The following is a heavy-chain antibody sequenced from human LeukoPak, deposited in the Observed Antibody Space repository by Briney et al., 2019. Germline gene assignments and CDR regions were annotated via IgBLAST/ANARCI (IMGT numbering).Heavy chain of an antibody. CDR3: ARAYYDYVWGSYTSDYYMDV. V-gene: IGHV3-7*01. D-gene: IGHD3-16*01. J-gene: IGHJ6*03. CDR2: IKQDGSEK. CDR1: GYTFSSYW. Sequence: PGGSLRLSCAASGYTFSSYWMSWVRKAPGKGLEWVANIKQDGSEKYYVDSVKGRFTISRDNAKNSLYLQMNSLRAEDTAVYYCARAYYDYVWGSYTSDYYMDVWGKGTTVTISS.